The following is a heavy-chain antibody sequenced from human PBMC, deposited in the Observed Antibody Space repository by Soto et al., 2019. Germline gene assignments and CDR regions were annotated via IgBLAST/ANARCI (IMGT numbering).Heavy chain of an antibody. D-gene: IGHD6-19*01. CDR2: IYYSGST. J-gene: IGHJ6*03. Sequence: SETLSLTCTVSGGSISSSSFYWGWIRRPPGKGLEWIGSIYYSGSTYYNPSLKSRVTISVDTSKNQFSLKLSSVTAADTAVYYCARGVIAVAGSNYYYYYMDVWGKGTTVTVSS. CDR1: GGSISSSSFY. V-gene: IGHV4-39*01. CDR3: ARGVIAVAGSNYYYYYMDV.